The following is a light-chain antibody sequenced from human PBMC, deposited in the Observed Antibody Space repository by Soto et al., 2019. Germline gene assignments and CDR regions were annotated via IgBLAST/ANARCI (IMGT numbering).Light chain of an antibody. CDR3: QQSHSTPLT. CDR2: GAS. J-gene: IGKJ4*01. CDR1: LRISKY. Sequence: DIRVIQSPSSLSASVGDRVTITCRASLRISKYLNWYQQEPGKAPTLLIFGASTLQSVVPSRFSGSGSGTEFTLTITSLQPADSATYYCQQSHSTPLTFGGGTKVEI. V-gene: IGKV1-39*01.